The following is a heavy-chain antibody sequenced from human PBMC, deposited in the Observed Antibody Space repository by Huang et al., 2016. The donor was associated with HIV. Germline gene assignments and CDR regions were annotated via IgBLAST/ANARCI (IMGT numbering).Heavy chain of an antibody. J-gene: IGHJ4*02. D-gene: IGHD4-4*01. V-gene: IGHV5-51*01. Sequence: EVQLVQSGAEVKKSGESLKISCKGSGYKFTSYWIGWVRQTPGKGLEVMGIIYPGDSETRYRPSFQGQVTISADKSVSTAYLQWSSLKASDTAMYYCARQRAYGSTYADYWGQGTLVTVSS. CDR1: GYKFTSYW. CDR3: ARQRAYGSTYADY. CDR2: IYPGDSET.